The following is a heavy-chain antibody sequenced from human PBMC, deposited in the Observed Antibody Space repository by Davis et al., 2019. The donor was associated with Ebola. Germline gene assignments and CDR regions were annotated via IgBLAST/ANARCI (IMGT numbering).Heavy chain of an antibody. CDR1: GYTFTSYG. J-gene: IGHJ6*02. CDR3: AKAAGHYYYYGMDV. D-gene: IGHD3-10*01. CDR2: ISAYNGNT. Sequence: AASVKVSCKASGYTFTSYGISWVRQAPGQGLEWMGWISAYNGNTNYAQKLQGRVTMTTDTSTSTAYMELRSLRSDDTAVYYCAKAAGHYYYYGMDVWGQGTTVTVSS. V-gene: IGHV1-18*01.